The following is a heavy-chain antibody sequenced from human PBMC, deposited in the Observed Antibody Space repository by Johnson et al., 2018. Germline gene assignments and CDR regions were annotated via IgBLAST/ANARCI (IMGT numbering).Heavy chain of an antibody. Sequence: VQLVESGGGLVKPGGSLRLSCAASGFTFSDYYMSWIRQAPGKGLEWVSYISSSGSTIYYADSVKGRFTISRENAKNSRYRQMNNLRSEGTAVYYCVRVLAVVDAFDIWGPGTMGTVSS. CDR1: GFTFSDYY. D-gene: IGHD6-19*01. J-gene: IGHJ3*02. V-gene: IGHV3-11*01. CDR2: ISSSGSTI. CDR3: VRVLAVVDAFDI.